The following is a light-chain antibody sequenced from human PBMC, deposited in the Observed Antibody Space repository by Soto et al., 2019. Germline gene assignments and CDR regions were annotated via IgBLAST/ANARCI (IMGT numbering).Light chain of an antibody. V-gene: IGKV3-11*01. CDR3: HQRQSWPRT. Sequence: EIVLTQSPATLSSFPGDRVTLSFRASQYINTRLAWYQHRPGQAPRLLIYQTSLRAAGIPARFSASGSGTDFTLTISDVHPEDFALYYCHQRQSWPRTFGQGTKVDIK. CDR2: QTS. J-gene: IGKJ1*01. CDR1: QYINTR.